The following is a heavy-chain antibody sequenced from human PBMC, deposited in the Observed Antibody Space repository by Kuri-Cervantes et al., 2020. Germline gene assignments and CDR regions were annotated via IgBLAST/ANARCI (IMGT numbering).Heavy chain of an antibody. J-gene: IGHJ5*02. D-gene: IGHD3-16*01. Sequence: ASVKVSCKASGGTFSSYGISWVRQAPGQGLEWMGWISAYNGNTNYAQKLQGRVTMTTDTSTSTAYMELRSLRSDDTAVYYCARGGLGFGGGGWFDPWGQGTLVTVSS. CDR2: ISAYNGNT. CDR3: ARGGLGFGGGGWFDP. CDR1: GGTFSSYG. V-gene: IGHV1-18*01.